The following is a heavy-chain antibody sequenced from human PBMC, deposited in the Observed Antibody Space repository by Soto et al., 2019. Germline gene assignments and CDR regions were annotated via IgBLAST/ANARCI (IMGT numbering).Heavy chain of an antibody. Sequence: QVQLQESGPGLLRPSQTLSLTCSVSGGSIRNADYYWSWIRQPPGEGLEWIGFIYYSGSTYFNPSLQSRVTMSVAASPTRFSLRLNSVTAADTAVYYCARRYGDSGFFDSWGQGTLVTVSS. CDR2: IYYSGST. CDR3: ARRYGDSGFFDS. CDR1: GGSIRNADYY. D-gene: IGHD4-17*01. V-gene: IGHV4-30-4*01. J-gene: IGHJ4*02.